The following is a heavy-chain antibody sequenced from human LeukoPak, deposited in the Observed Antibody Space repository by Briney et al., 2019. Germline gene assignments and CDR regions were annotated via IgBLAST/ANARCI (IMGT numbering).Heavy chain of an antibody. D-gene: IGHD2-15*01. CDR3: ARGRGYCSGGSCHYFDY. CDR2: IISRGTTI. J-gene: IGHJ4*02. CDR1: GLTFSDYS. V-gene: IGHV3-48*01. Sequence: PGGSLRLSCAASGLTFSDYSMNWVRHSPGKGLEWVSYIISRGTTIYYADSVKGRFTISRDNAKNSLYLQMNGLRAEDTAVYYCARGRGYCSGGSCHYFDYWGQGTLVTVSS.